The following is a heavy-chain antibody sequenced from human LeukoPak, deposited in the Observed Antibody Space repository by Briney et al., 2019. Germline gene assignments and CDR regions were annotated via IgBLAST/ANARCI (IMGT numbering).Heavy chain of an antibody. J-gene: IGHJ4*02. CDR2: MYTSGST. CDR1: GDSISSGSYY. V-gene: IGHV4-61*02. Sequence: SETLSLTCTVSGDSISSGSYYWAWIRQPAGKGLEWIGRMYTSGSTDYNPSLKSRVTISVDTSKNEFSLKLSSVTAADTAVYYCARARGSYNTYFDYWGQGTLVTVSS. D-gene: IGHD1-26*01. CDR3: ARARGSYNTYFDY.